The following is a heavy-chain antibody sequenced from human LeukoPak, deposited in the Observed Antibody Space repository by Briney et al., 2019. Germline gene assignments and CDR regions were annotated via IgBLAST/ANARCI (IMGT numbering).Heavy chain of an antibody. CDR3: AREESSAFDI. J-gene: IGHJ3*02. CDR2: IYYSGST. Sequence: SETLSLTCTVSGGSISSYYWSWIRQPPGKGLEWIGYIYYSGSTNYNPSLKSRVTISVDTPKNQFSLKLSSVTAADTAVYYCAREESSAFDIWGQGTMVTVSS. CDR1: GGSISSYY. V-gene: IGHV4-59*01.